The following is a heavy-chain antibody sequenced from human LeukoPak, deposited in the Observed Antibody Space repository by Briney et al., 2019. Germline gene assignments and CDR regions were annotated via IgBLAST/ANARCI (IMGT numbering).Heavy chain of an antibody. V-gene: IGHV3-23*01. CDR3: ASEGYYDSSGYMLD. J-gene: IGHJ4*02. CDR1: GFTFSSYA. D-gene: IGHD3-22*01. Sequence: GGSLRLSCAASGFTFSSYAMSWVRQAPGKGLEWVSAISGSGGSTYYADSVKGRFTISRDNSKNMLYLQMNSLRAEDTAVYYCASEGYYDSSGYMLDWGQGTLVTVSS. CDR2: ISGSGGST.